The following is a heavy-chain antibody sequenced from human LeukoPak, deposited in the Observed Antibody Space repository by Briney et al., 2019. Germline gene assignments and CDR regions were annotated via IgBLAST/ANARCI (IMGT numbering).Heavy chain of an antibody. CDR1: GYTFTSYG. Sequence: ASVKVSCKASGYTFTSYGISWVRQAPGQGLEWVGWISAYNGNTNYAQKLQGRVTMTTDTSTSTAYMELRSLRSDATAVYYCAREIRRYSYGPPDYYYYYMDVWGKGTTATVSS. CDR2: ISAYNGNT. J-gene: IGHJ6*03. V-gene: IGHV1-18*01. D-gene: IGHD5-18*01. CDR3: AREIRRYSYGPPDYYYYYMDV.